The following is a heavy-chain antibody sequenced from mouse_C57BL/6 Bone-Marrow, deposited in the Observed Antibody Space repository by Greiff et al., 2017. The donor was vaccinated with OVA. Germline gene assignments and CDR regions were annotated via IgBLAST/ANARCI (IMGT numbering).Heavy chain of an antibody. Sequence: EVQVVESGAELVRPGASVKLSCTASGFNIKDDYMHWVKQRPEQGLEWIGWIDPENGDTEYASKLQGKSTITADTSSNTAYLQLSSLTSEDTAVYYCTTENYTYAMDYWGQGTSVTVSS. D-gene: IGHD1-1*01. CDR2: IDPENGDT. CDR1: GFNIKDDY. CDR3: TTENYTYAMDY. V-gene: IGHV14-4*01. J-gene: IGHJ4*01.